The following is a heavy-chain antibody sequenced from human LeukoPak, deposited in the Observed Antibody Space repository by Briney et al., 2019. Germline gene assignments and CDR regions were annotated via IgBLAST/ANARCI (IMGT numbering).Heavy chain of an antibody. J-gene: IGHJ4*02. V-gene: IGHV3-48*03. CDR1: GFTFSSYE. D-gene: IGHD6-19*01. CDR3: TRAAVAGGPFDY. CDR2: ISSSGITK. Sequence: GGSLRLSCAASGFTFSSYEMNWVRQAPGKGLEWVSYISSSGITKYYADSGKGRFNISRDNAKNSLYLQMNSLRAEDMAIYYCTRAAVAGGPFDYWGQGTPVTVSS.